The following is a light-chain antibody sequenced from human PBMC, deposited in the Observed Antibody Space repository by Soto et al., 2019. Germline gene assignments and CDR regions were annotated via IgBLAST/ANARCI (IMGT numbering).Light chain of an antibody. CDR1: QSIGTY. J-gene: IGKJ2*01. V-gene: IGKV1-39*01. CDR3: QESHST. Sequence: DAQMTQSPSSLSASVGDSVTITCRASQSIGTYLDWYRHKPGKAPKLLIYAASSLQSGVPSRFSGSGSGTDFTLTISSLQPEDFATYYCQESHSTFGQGTKLEIK. CDR2: AAS.